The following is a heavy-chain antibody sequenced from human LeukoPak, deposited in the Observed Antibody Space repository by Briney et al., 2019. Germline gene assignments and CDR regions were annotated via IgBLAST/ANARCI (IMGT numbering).Heavy chain of an antibody. D-gene: IGHD6-13*01. V-gene: IGHV1-46*01. CDR3: ARTYNSSDEFDY. J-gene: IGHJ4*02. Sequence: AASVKVPCKASGYTFTSYYIHWVRQAPGQGLEWMGIINPSGGSTTYAQKFQGRVAMTRDTSTSRVYMEVSSPRSEDTAVYYCARTYNSSDEFDYWGQGTLVTVSS. CDR2: INPSGGST. CDR1: GYTFTSYY.